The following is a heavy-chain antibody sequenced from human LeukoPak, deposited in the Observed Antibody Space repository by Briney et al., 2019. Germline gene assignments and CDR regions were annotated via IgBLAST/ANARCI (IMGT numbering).Heavy chain of an antibody. J-gene: IGHJ4*02. Sequence: SETLSLTCAVSGYSLSSGYYWGWVRQPPGKGLEWIGAIFHSGKTYYSPSLKSRVTISIDTSKNQFSLKLRSVTVADTAVYYCARDGKESREPIDYGGQGTLVTVSS. CDR3: ARDGKESREPIDY. D-gene: IGHD1-1*01. CDR2: IFHSGKT. V-gene: IGHV4-38-2*02. CDR1: GYSLSSGYY.